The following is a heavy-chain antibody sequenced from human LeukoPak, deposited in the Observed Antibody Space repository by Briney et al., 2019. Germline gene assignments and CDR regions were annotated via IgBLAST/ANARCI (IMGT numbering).Heavy chain of an antibody. CDR2: ISWNSGSI. V-gene: IGHV3-9*01. CDR3: AKQTPSTYAFDI. J-gene: IGHJ3*02. CDR1: GFTFDDYA. Sequence: ALRLSCAASGFTFDDYAMHWVRQAPGKGLEWVSGISWNSGSIGYADSVKGRFTISRDNAKNSLYLQMNSLRAEDTALYYCAKQTPSTYAFDIWGQGTMVTVSS.